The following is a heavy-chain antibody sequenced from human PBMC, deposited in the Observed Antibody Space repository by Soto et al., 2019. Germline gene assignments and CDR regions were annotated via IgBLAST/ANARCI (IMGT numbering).Heavy chain of an antibody. J-gene: IGHJ4*02. CDR1: EFIFTNYD. CDR3: AKNPVIPATAIHDFDY. CDR2: IAVHDNT. D-gene: IGHD2-2*02. V-gene: IGHV3-23*01. Sequence: GSLRLSCAASEFIFTNYDINWVRQAPGKGLEWVSAIAVHDNTYYADSVRGRFTISRDDSTNTVYLQMNSLRAEDTAVYYCAKNPVIPATAIHDFDYWGQGTLVTVSS.